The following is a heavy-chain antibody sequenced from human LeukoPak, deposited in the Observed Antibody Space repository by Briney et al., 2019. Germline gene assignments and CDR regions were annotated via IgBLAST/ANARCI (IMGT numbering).Heavy chain of an antibody. J-gene: IGHJ4*02. Sequence: ASLKVSCTASGYTFTGYYMHGVRQAPGQGLKWMGRINPNSGGTNYAQKFQGRVTMTRDTSISTAYMELSRLRSDDTAVYYCVRGYSYGFYFDYWGQGSLVTVSS. D-gene: IGHD5-18*01. V-gene: IGHV1-2*06. CDR2: INPNSGGT. CDR1: GYTFTGYY. CDR3: VRGYSYGFYFDY.